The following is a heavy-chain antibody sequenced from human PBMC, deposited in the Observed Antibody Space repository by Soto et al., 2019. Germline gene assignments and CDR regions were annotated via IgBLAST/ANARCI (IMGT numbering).Heavy chain of an antibody. CDR3: AKDRTFYYDSSGYFDY. CDR2: ISYDGSNK. Sequence: PGGSLRLSCAASVFTVSSYAMHWVRQAPGKGLEWVAVISYDGSNKYYADSVKGRFTISRDNSKNTLYLQMNSLRAEDTAVYYCAKDRTFYYDSSGYFDYWGQGTLVTV. V-gene: IGHV3-30-3*01. D-gene: IGHD3-22*01. CDR1: VFTVSSYA. J-gene: IGHJ4*02.